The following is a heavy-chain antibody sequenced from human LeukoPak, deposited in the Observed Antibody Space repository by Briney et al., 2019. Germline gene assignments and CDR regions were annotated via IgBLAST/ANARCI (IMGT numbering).Heavy chain of an antibody. V-gene: IGHV3-23*01. CDR3: AKIGSSLAATGWRSLGY. CDR1: GFTFNSYV. J-gene: IGHJ4*02. D-gene: IGHD3-9*01. Sequence: GGSLRLSCAASGFTFNSYVMSWVRQAPGKGLKWVSAISGSNVNTYYADSVKGRFTISRDNSENTLYLQMDSLRAEDTAAYYCAKIGSSLAATGWRSLGYWGQGTLVSVSS. CDR2: ISGSNVNT.